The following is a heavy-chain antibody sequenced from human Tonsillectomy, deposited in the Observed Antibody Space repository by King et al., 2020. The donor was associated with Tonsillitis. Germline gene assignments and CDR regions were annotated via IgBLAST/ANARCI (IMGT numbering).Heavy chain of an antibody. V-gene: IGHV3-53*01. J-gene: IGHJ4*02. D-gene: IGHD1-26*01. CDR3: ARDLPDVYSGSYSFDY. Sequence: QLVQSGGGLIQPGGSLRLSCSASGFTVSSNSMSWGRQAPGKGLEWVLVSYSVGYTDYADSVKGRFTTSRDNSKNTLYLQMNSLRAEDTAVYYCARDLPDVYSGSYSFDYWGQGTLVTVSS. CDR2: SYSVGYT. CDR1: GFTVSSNS.